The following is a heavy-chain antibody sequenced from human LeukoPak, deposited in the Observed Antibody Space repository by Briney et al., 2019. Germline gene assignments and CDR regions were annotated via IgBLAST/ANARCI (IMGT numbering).Heavy chain of an antibody. V-gene: IGHV3-23*01. CDR1: GFTVSSNY. CDR3: AKKDPRAAQGY. J-gene: IGHJ4*02. D-gene: IGHD6-6*01. CDR2: ISGSGGST. Sequence: GGSLRLSCAASGFTVSSNYMSWVRQAPGKGLEWVSAISGSGGSTYYADSVKGRFTISRDNSKNTLYLQMNSLRAEDTAVYYCAKKDPRAAQGYWGQGTLVTVSS.